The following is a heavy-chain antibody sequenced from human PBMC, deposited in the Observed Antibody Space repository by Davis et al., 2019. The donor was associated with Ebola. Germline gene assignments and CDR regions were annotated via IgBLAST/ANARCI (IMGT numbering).Heavy chain of an antibody. CDR3: ATGAYYGSGYYFDY. D-gene: IGHD3-10*01. CDR2: IYHSGST. Sequence: SETLSLTCAVSGGSISSSNWWSWVRQPPGKGLEWIGEIYHSGSTNYNPSLKSRVTISVDTSKNQFSLKLGSVTAADTAVYYCATGAYYGSGYYFDYWGQGTLVTVSS. J-gene: IGHJ4*02. CDR1: GGSISSSNW. V-gene: IGHV4-4*02.